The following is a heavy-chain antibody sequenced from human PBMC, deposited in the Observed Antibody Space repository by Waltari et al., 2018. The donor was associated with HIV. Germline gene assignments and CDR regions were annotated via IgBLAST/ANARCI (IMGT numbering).Heavy chain of an antibody. CDR1: GYNFAAHW. V-gene: IGHV5-51*01. Sequence: EVRLVQSGAEVRKPGESLEISCEAFGYNFAAHWVGWVRQMPGRGLEWMGSIYPADSDTRYSPSFRGRVTISADKFSSTAYLQWRSLEASDTATYYCARPDMTYGRDVWGQGTTVTVSS. D-gene: IGHD2-15*01. CDR2: IYPADSDT. J-gene: IGHJ6*02. CDR3: ARPDMTYGRDV.